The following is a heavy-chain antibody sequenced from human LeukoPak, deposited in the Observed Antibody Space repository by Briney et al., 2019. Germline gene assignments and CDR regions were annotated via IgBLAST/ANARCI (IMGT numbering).Heavy chain of an antibody. J-gene: IGHJ4*02. CDR2: LNHSGST. V-gene: IGHV4-34*01. Sequence: SETLSLTCAVYGGSFSGYYWSWIRQPPGKGLEWIGELNHSGSTNYNPSLKSRVTISVDTSKNQFSLKLSSVTAADTAVYYCARAGYDFWSGYTLPWDYWGQGTLVTVSS. D-gene: IGHD3-3*01. CDR3: ARAGYDFWSGYTLPWDY. CDR1: GGSFSGYY.